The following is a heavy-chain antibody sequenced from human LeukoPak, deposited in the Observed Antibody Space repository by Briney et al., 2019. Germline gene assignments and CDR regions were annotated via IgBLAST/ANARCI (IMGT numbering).Heavy chain of an antibody. V-gene: IGHV1-24*01. J-gene: IGHJ4*02. CDR1: GYTLTQLA. CDR3: ATQARGYFYY. Sequence: ASVTVSCTVSGYTLTQLAIHWVRQAPGKGLEWRGGFDPEDGETVYAQKFQDRVTMTEDTSTDTASMELTSLASEDTAVYYCATQARGYFYYWGQGTLVTVSS. CDR2: FDPEDGET.